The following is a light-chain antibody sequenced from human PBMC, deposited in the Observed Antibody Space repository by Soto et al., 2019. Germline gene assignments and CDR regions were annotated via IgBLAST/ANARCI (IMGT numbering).Light chain of an antibody. Sequence: IQMTQSPSTLSASVGDTVTVTCRASQSVSGWLAWYQQKPGEAPKLLIYGASTLQSGVPSRFSGSGSGTDFTLTISCLQSEDFATYYCQQYYSYPPTFGQGTKVDIK. V-gene: IGKV1-5*01. J-gene: IGKJ1*01. CDR3: QQYYSYPPT. CDR2: GAS. CDR1: QSVSGW.